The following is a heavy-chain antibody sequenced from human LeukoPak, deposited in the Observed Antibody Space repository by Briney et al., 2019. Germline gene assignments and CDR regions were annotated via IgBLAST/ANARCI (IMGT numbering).Heavy chain of an antibody. Sequence: ASVKVSCKASGYIFSNYGITWVRQAPGQGLEWMGWISGYKGNTKYAQKLQGRVTMTIDTFTSIAYMELRSLRSDDTAVYYCARVAPHRRLSSGWYYFDYWGQGTLVTVSS. D-gene: IGHD6-19*01. CDR3: ARVAPHRRLSSGWYYFDY. CDR2: ISGYKGNT. CDR1: GYIFSNYG. V-gene: IGHV1-18*01. J-gene: IGHJ4*02.